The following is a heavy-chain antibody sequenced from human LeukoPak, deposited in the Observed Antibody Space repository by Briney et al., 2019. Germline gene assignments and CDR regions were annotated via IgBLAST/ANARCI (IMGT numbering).Heavy chain of an antibody. CDR1: GLPSSSSW. D-gene: IGHD2-2*01. CDR2: INSDGSTT. Sequence: PGGSLRLSCVASGLPSSSSWRNWVRQAPGKGLVWVSRINSDGSTTNYADSVKGRFIISRDNAKNTLYLQMNSLRAEDTAVYYCTRPESSSSLACDHWGQGTLVTVSS. V-gene: IGHV3-74*01. CDR3: TRPESSSSLACDH. J-gene: IGHJ4*02.